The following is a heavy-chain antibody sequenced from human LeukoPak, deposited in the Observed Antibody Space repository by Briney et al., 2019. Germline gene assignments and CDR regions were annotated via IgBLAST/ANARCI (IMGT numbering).Heavy chain of an antibody. Sequence: GGSLRLSCAASGFTFSSYAMSWVRQAPGKGLEWVSAISGSGGSTYYADSVKGRFTISRDNSKNTLYLQMNSLRAEDTAVYYCARDKGDYDTSGSLFVFGGQGTLVTVSS. CDR1: GFTFSSYA. D-gene: IGHD3-22*01. CDR3: ARDKGDYDTSGSLFVF. J-gene: IGHJ4*02. CDR2: ISGSGGST. V-gene: IGHV3-23*01.